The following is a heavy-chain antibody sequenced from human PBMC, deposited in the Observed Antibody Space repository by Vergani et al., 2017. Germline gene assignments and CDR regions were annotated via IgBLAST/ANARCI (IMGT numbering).Heavy chain of an antibody. CDR1: GFTVSSNY. CDR3: ARSVYSYYYYMDV. V-gene: IGHV3-53*01. Sequence: EVQLVESGGGLIQPGGSLRLSCAASGFTVSSNYMSWVRQAPGKGLEWVSVIYSGGSTYYADSVKGRFTISRDNSKNTLYLQMNSLRAEDTAVYYCARSVYSYYYYMDVWGKGTTVTVSS. J-gene: IGHJ6*03. CDR2: IYSGGST.